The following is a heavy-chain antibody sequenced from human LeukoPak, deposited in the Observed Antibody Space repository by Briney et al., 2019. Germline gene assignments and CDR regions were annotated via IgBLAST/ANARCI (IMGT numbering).Heavy chain of an antibody. CDR1: GYTFTSYA. CDR2: ISAGNGNT. D-gene: IGHD4-23*01. Sequence: ASVKVSCKASGYTFTSYAIHWVRQAPGQRLEWMGWISAGNGNTKYSQNFQGRVTFISNTSATTAFMELSSLRSEDAAVYYCARSHTVVTDYDAFDIWGQGTMVTVSS. V-gene: IGHV1-3*01. J-gene: IGHJ3*02. CDR3: ARSHTVVTDYDAFDI.